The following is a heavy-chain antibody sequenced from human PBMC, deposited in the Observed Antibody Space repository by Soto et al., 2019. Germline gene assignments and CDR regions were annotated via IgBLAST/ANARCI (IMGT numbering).Heavy chain of an antibody. CDR1: GGSITSAGYY. CDR2: IYYSGST. D-gene: IGHD5-12*01. J-gene: IGHJ4*02. CDR3: GSRRYSCYDPLS. V-gene: IGHV4-31*03. Sequence: QVQLQESGPGLVKPSQTLSLTCTVSGGSITSAGYYWSWIRQHPGKGLEWIGYIYYSGSTSYSPSLRRRVTISLDTSKNQLSLELTSVTAADTAVYYCGSRRYSCYDPLSWGQGTLVTVSS.